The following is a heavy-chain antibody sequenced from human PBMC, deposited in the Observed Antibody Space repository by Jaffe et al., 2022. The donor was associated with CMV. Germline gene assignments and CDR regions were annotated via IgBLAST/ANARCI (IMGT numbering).Heavy chain of an antibody. Sequence: QVQLVESGGGVVQPGRSLRLSCAASGFTFSSYGMHWVRQAPGKGLEWVAVIWYDGSNKYYADSVKGRFTISRDNSKNTLYLQMNSLRAEDTAVYYCARDHAPLPDALRGYDYGDYVRGVEGLGSTYNWFDPWGQGTLVTVSS. CDR2: IWYDGSNK. V-gene: IGHV3-33*01. CDR1: GFTFSSYG. CDR3: ARDHAPLPDALRGYDYGDYVRGVEGLGSTYNWFDP. J-gene: IGHJ5*02. D-gene: IGHD4-17*01.